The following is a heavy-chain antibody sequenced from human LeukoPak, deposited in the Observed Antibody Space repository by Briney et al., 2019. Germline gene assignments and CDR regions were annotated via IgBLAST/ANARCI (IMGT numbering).Heavy chain of an antibody. Sequence: GSLRLSCAASGFTFSDHYMDWVRQAPGKGLEWVGSIYYSGSTYYNPSLKSRVTISVDTSKNQFSLKLTSVTAADTAVYYCARGHSGYDFDFDYWGQGTLVTVSS. V-gene: IGHV4-38-2*01. D-gene: IGHD5-12*01. J-gene: IGHJ4*02. CDR3: ARGHSGYDFDFDY. CDR2: IYYSGST. CDR1: GFTFSDHY.